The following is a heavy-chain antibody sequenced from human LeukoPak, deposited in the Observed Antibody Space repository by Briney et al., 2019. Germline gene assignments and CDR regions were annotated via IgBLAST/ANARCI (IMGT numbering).Heavy chain of an antibody. Sequence: SETLPLTCTVSGGSISSYYWSWIRQPPGKGLEWIGYIYYSGSTNYNPSLKSRVTISVDTSKNQFSLKLSSVTAADTAVYYCARFRDYGDYGYWGQGTLVTVSS. CDR1: GGSISSYY. J-gene: IGHJ4*02. D-gene: IGHD4-17*01. V-gene: IGHV4-59*01. CDR2: IYYSGST. CDR3: ARFRDYGDYGY.